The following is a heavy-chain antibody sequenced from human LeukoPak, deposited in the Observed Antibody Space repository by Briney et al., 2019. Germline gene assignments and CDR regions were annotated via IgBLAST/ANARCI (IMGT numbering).Heavy chain of an antibody. D-gene: IGHD1-14*01. CDR1: GGTFSGNY. V-gene: IGHV4-34*01. J-gene: IGHJ3*02. CDR2: INHSGST. Sequence: SETLSLTCAVYGGTFSGNYWSWIRHPPGKGLEWIGEINHSGSTNYNPSLKSRVTISVDTSKNQFSLKLSSVTAADTAVYYCARGYKSPIRFRSLGAFDIWGQGTMVTVSS. CDR3: ARGYKSPIRFRSLGAFDI.